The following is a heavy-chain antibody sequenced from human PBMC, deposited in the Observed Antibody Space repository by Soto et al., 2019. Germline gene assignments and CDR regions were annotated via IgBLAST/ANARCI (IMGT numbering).Heavy chain of an antibody. Sequence: GGSLRISCAASGFTFSSYWMGWVRQAPGKGLEWVANIKQDGSEKYYVDSVKGRFTISRDNAKNSLYLQMNSLRAEDTAVYYCAREREACPVVLYYFDYWGQGTLVTVSS. V-gene: IGHV3-7*05. D-gene: IGHD3-16*01. CDR3: AREREACPVVLYYFDY. J-gene: IGHJ4*02. CDR1: GFTFSSYW. CDR2: IKQDGSEK.